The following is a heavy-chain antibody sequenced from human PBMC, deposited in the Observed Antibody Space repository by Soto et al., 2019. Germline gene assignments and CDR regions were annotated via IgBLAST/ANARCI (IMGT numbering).Heavy chain of an antibody. CDR1: GYAFNSYS. D-gene: IGHD1-26*01. V-gene: IGHV1-18*01. J-gene: IGHJ5*02. CDR2: VSPYTGNT. Sequence: QVQLVQSGAGVKKPGASVKVSCKASGYAFNSYSIYWVRHAPGQGLEWMGWVSPYTGNTNYAQKFQDRVTMTTDTSTNTAYMELKSLRSDDTAVYYCARDYRYSGSYSFDPWGQGTLVTVSS. CDR3: ARDYRYSGSYSFDP.